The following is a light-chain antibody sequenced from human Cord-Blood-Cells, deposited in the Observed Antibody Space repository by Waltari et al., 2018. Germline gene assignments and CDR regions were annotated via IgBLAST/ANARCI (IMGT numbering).Light chain of an antibody. J-gene: IGKJ2*03. Sequence: DIVMTQSPDSLAVSLGARAPTHFKSTQSVLYSSNDMTYLAWYQQKPGQPPKLLIYWASTRESGVPDRFSGSGSGTDFTLTISSLQAEDVAVYYCQQYYSTPYSFGQGTKLEIK. CDR3: QQYYSTPYS. V-gene: IGKV4-1*01. CDR2: WAS. CDR1: QSVLYSSNDMTY.